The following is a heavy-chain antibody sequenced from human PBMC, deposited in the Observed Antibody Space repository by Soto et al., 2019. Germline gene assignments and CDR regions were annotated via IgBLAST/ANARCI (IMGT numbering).Heavy chain of an antibody. V-gene: IGHV3-48*02. J-gene: IGHJ4*01. Sequence: EVQLVESGGGLVQPGGSLRLSCAVSGFPFNTYGMNWVRQAPGKGLEWVSYISSSSRTINYADSVKGRFTISRDNAKNSLYLQMNSLRDEDMALYYCARDLGIRGVITPDYWGQGTLVTVSS. CDR1: GFPFNTYG. CDR3: ARDLGIRGVITPDY. CDR2: ISSSSRTI. D-gene: IGHD3-10*01.